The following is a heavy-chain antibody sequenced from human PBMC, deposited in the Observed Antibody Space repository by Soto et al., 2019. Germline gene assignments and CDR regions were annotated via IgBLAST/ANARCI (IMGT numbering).Heavy chain of an antibody. J-gene: IGHJ4*02. CDR3: ARGPYYYDSSGYRA. V-gene: IGHV3-21*01. CDR1: GFTFSSYS. D-gene: IGHD3-22*01. CDR2: ISSSSSYI. Sequence: GGSLRLSCAASGFTFSSYSMNWVRQTPGKGLEWVSSISSSSSYIYYADSVKGRFTISRDNAKNSLYLQMNSLRAEDTAVYYCARGPYYYDSSGYRAWGQGTLVTVSS.